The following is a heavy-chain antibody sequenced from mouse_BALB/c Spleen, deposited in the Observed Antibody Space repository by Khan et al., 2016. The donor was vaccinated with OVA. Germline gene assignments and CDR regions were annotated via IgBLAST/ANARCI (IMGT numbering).Heavy chain of an antibody. CDR1: GFTFSNYG. J-gene: IGHJ3*01. V-gene: IGHV5-6*01. CDR2: ITHGGSYT. D-gene: IGHD2-2*01. Sequence: EVELVESGADLVKPGGSLKLSCAASGFTFSNYGMSWFRQTPDKRLEWVATITHGGSYTYYPDSVKGRVTISSDNASNPRYLQISSLTSEDTAMYYCARRGYVEAWLAYWGQGTLVTVSA. CDR3: ARRGYVEAWLAY.